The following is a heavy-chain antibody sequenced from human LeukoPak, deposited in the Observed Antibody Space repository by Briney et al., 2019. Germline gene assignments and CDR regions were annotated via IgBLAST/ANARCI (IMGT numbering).Heavy chain of an antibody. CDR2: IYYSGST. CDR3: ARRSSSGGSLIMDV. V-gene: IGHV4-39*01. CDR1: GGSISSSSYY. Sequence: SETLSLTCTVSGGSISSSSYYWGWIRQPPGKGLEWIGSIYYSGSTYYNPSLKSRVTISVDTSKNQFSLKLSSVTAADTAVYYCARRSSSGGSLIMDVWGKGTTVTVSS. J-gene: IGHJ6*03. D-gene: IGHD6-6*01.